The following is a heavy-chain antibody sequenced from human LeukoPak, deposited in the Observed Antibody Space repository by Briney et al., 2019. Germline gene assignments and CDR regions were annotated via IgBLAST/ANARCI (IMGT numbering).Heavy chain of an antibody. CDR1: GYTFTGYY. CDR3: ARTRYYDSSGYTALGY. V-gene: IGHV1-2*02. Sequence: ASVKVSCKASGYTFTGYYMHWVRQAPGQGLEWMRWINPNSGGTNYAQKFQGRVTMTRDTSISTAYMELSRLRSDDTAVYYCARTRYYDSSGYTALGYWGQGTLVTVSS. D-gene: IGHD3-22*01. J-gene: IGHJ4*02. CDR2: INPNSGGT.